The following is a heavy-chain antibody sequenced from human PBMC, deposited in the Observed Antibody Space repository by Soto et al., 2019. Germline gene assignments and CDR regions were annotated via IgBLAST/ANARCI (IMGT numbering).Heavy chain of an antibody. CDR3: ARHVYYDVLKKNY. CDR1: GYNLANYW. V-gene: IGHV5-51*01. J-gene: IGHJ4*02. D-gene: IGHD3-9*01. CDR2: IYPGNSDT. Sequence: ELQLVQSGAEVKKPGESLNISCKSSGYNLANYWIGWVRQMPGKGLEWMGIIYPGNSDTRYSPSFQGQVTISADTSISTAYLEWSSLKASDTAIYYCARHVYYDVLKKNYWGQGTLVTVSS.